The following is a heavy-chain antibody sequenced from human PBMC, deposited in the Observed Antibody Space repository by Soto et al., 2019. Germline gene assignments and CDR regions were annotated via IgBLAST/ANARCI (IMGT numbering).Heavy chain of an antibody. J-gene: IGHJ4*02. V-gene: IGHV4-61*01. Sequence: QVQLQESGPGLVKPSETLSLTCSVSGVSVSSGWFYWAWIRQPPGKRLEWIGFGSNSGTTNYKPSLKSRVTISVDTSRSQISLKVNSLTAADTAVYYCARGATVTQYDYWGQGTQVTVSS. CDR2: GSNSGTT. CDR3: ARGATVTQYDY. CDR1: GVSVSSGWFY. D-gene: IGHD4-17*01.